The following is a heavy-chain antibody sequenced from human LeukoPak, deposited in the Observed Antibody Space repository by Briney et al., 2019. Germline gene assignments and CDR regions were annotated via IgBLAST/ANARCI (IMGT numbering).Heavy chain of an antibody. CDR3: ARDWSSVDY. J-gene: IGHJ4*02. Sequence: GGSLRLSCAASGFTVSSNYMSWVRQAPGKGLEWVSSISSSSSYIYSADSVKGRFTISRDDAKNSLYLQMNSLRAEDTAVYYCARDWSSVDYWGQGTLVTVSS. D-gene: IGHD2-2*01. CDR1: GFTVSSNY. V-gene: IGHV3-21*01. CDR2: ISSSSSYI.